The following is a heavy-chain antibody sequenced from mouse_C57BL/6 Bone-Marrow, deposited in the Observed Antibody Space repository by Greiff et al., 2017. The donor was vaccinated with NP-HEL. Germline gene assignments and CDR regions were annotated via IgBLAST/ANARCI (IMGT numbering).Heavy chain of an antibody. CDR2: IYPGSGNT. V-gene: IGHV1-66*01. CDR1: GYSFTSYY. CDR3: ARDYYAMDY. J-gene: IGHJ4*01. Sequence: VQLQQSGPELVKPGASVKISCKASGYSFTSYYIHWVKQGPGQGLEWIGWIYPGSGNTKYNEKFKGKATLTADTSSSTAYMQLSSLTSEDSAVYYCARDYYAMDYWGQGTSVTVSS.